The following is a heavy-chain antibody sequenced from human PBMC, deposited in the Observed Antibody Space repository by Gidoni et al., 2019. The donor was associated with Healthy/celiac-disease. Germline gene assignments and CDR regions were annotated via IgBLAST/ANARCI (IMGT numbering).Heavy chain of an antibody. CDR3: ARVLRYYDSSGYNYFDY. D-gene: IGHD3-22*01. V-gene: IGHV1-69*01. CDR2: A. Sequence: ANYAQKFQGRVTITAGESTSTAYMELSSLRSEDTAVYYWARVLRYYDSSGYNYFDYWGQGTLVTVSS. J-gene: IGHJ4*02.